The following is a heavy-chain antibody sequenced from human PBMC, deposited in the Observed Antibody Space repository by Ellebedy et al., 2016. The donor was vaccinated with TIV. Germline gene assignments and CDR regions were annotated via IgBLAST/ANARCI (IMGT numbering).Heavy chain of an antibody. V-gene: IGHV3-7*01. CDR2: IKQDGSEK. D-gene: IGHD3-22*01. Sequence: GESLKTSCAASGFTFSSYWMSWVRPAQGKGLEWVANIKQDGSEKYYVDSVKGRFTISRDNAKNSLYLQMNSLRAEYTAVYYCARVYDSIDYWGQGTLVTVSS. CDR3: ARVYDSIDY. J-gene: IGHJ4*02. CDR1: GFTFSSYW.